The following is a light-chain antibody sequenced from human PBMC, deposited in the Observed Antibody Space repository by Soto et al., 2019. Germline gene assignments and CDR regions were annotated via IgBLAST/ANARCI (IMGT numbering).Light chain of an antibody. V-gene: IGKV3-11*01. Sequence: TVSLSTGERATLSCRASQSVSNYLAWYQQRPGQAPRLLIYDASNRATGIPARFSGSGSGTDFTLTISVLEPEDFTIYYCPLRNNLPFSFGPGTKVDI. CDR2: DAS. CDR3: PLRNNLPFS. J-gene: IGKJ3*01. CDR1: QSVSNY.